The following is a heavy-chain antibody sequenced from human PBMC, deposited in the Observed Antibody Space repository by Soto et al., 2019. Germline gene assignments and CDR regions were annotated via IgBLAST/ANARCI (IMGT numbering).Heavy chain of an antibody. CDR3: ARVEGSSYYFRHDC. CDR2: IYYSGSS. V-gene: IGHV4-31*03. CDR1: GGSISSGSYH. D-gene: IGHD1-26*01. J-gene: IGHJ4*02. Sequence: SGTLSLTCTVSGGSISSGSYHWSWIRQHPGKGLEWIGNIYYSGSSYYNPSLKSRATISIDTSKDQFSLRLGSVTAADTAVYYCARVEGSSYYFRHDCWGRGTLVTVSS.